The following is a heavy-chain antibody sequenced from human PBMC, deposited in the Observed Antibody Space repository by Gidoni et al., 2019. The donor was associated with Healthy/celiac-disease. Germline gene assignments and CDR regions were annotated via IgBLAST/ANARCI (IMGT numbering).Heavy chain of an antibody. CDR1: GGSFSGYY. CDR2: INHSGST. D-gene: IGHD6-19*01. CDR3: ARSSLQWLVDY. J-gene: IGHJ4*02. V-gene: IGHV4-34*01. Sequence: QVQLQQWGAGLLKPSETLSLTCAVYGGSFSGYYWSWIRQPPGKGLEWIGEINHSGSTNYNPSLKSRVTISVETSKNQFSLKLSSVTAADTAVYYCARSSLQWLVDYWGQGTLVTVSS.